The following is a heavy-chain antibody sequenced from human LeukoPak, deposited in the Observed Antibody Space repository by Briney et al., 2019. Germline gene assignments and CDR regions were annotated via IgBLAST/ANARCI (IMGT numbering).Heavy chain of an antibody. CDR3: ARDRRYQLLEY. V-gene: IGHV4-39*02. CDR2: IYYSGSS. J-gene: IGHJ4*02. CDR1: GGSISSSSSY. Sequence: SETLSLTCSVSGGSISSSSSYWGWIRQPPGKGLEWIGSIYYSGSSFDNPTLKSRVTISVDTSKDQFSLKLSSVTAADTAVYYCARDRRYQLLEYWGQGTLVTVSS. D-gene: IGHD2-2*01.